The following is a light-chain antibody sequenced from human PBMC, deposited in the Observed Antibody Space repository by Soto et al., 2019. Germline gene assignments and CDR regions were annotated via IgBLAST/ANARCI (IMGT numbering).Light chain of an antibody. CDR3: QQSFRAPLN. CDR1: QNISNF. Sequence: DIQMTQSPLSLSASLGDRVTITCRASQNISNFLNWYQQKQGKAPRLLVFGASNLQSGVPSRFRGSHSGTDFSLSISSLQREDLATYICQQSFRAPLNFGPGTKVTIK. CDR2: GAS. J-gene: IGKJ3*01. V-gene: IGKV1-39*01.